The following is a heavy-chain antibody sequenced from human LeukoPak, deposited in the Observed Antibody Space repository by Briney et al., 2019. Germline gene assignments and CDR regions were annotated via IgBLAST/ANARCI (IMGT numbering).Heavy chain of an antibody. J-gene: IGHJ6*02. V-gene: IGHV1-46*01. CDR1: GYTFTSYY. CDR3: AIDRPVTPMKYYYYGMDV. Sequence: GASVKVSCKASGYTFTSYYMHWVRQAPGQGLEWMGIINPSGGSTSYAQKFQGRVTMTRDTSTSTVYMELSSLRSEDTAAYYCAIDRPVTPMKYYYYGMDVWGQGTTVTVSS. CDR2: INPSGGST. D-gene: IGHD2-21*02.